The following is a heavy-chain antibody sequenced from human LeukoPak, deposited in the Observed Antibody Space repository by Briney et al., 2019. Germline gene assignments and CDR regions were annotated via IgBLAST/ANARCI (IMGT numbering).Heavy chain of an antibody. D-gene: IGHD2-21*02. J-gene: IGHJ4*02. CDR1: GFTFSKYT. Sequence: PGGSLRLSCVASGFTFSKYTMSWVRQAPGKGLEWVANINQDGSKKRYADSMKGRFTISRDNAKESLYLQLNSLRAEDTAVYYCAKWGPYCVGDYCPALDSWGPGTLVTVSS. CDR3: AKWGPYCVGDYCPALDS. CDR2: INQDGSKK. V-gene: IGHV3-7*01.